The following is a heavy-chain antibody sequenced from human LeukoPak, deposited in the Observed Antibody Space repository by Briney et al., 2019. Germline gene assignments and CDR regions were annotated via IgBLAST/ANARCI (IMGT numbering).Heavy chain of an antibody. J-gene: IGHJ3*02. CDR1: GFTFSSYW. V-gene: IGHV3-74*01. CDR2: INSDGSST. D-gene: IGHD4-17*01. CDR3: AKRRAALRDDDFDI. Sequence: GGSLRLSCAASGFTFSSYWMHWVRQAPGKGLVWVSRINSDGSSTSYADSVKGRFTISRDNSKNTVYLQMNSLRAEDTAVYYCAKRRAALRDDDFDIWGLGTMVTVST.